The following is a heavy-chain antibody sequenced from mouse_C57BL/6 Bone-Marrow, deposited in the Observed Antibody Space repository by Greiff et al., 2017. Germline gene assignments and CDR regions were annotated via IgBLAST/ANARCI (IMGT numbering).Heavy chain of an antibody. CDR1: GFNIKDDY. V-gene: IGHV14-4*01. Sequence: EVQLQQSGAELVRPGASVKLSCTASGFNIKDDYMHWVKQRPEQGLEWIGWIDPENGDTEYASKFQGKATITADTSSNTAYLQRSSLTSEDTAGYYCTSYGGGDYWGQGTTLTVAS. CDR2: IDPENGDT. D-gene: IGHD1-1*02. J-gene: IGHJ2*01. CDR3: TSYGGGDY.